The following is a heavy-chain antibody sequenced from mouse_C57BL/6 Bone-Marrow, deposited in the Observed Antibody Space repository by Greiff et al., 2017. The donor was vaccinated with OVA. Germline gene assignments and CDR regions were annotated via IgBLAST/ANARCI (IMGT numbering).Heavy chain of an antibody. Sequence: EVMLVESGGDLVKPGGSLKLSCAASGFTFSSYGMSWVRQTPDKRLEWVATISSGGSYTYYPDSVKGRFTISRDNAKNTLYLQMSSLKSEDTAMYYCAMPRSLTGFDYWGQGTTLTVSS. D-gene: IGHD4-1*01. V-gene: IGHV5-6*02. CDR2: ISSGGSYT. CDR1: GFTFSSYG. CDR3: AMPRSLTGFDY. J-gene: IGHJ2*01.